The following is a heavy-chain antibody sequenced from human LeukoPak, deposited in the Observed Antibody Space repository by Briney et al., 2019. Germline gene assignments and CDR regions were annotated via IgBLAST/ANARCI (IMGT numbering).Heavy chain of an antibody. Sequence: GGSLRLSCAASGFTFSSYAMSWVRRAPGKGLEWVSAISGSGGSTYYADSVKGRFTISRDNSKNTLYLQMNSLRAEDTAVYYCASYDFWSGYPIDYWGQGTLVTVSS. CDR3: ASYDFWSGYPIDY. CDR1: GFTFSSYA. V-gene: IGHV3-23*01. J-gene: IGHJ4*02. CDR2: ISGSGGST. D-gene: IGHD3-3*01.